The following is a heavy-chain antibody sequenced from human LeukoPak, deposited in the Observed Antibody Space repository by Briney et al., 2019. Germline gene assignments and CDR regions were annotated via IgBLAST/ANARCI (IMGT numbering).Heavy chain of an antibody. V-gene: IGHV1-2*06. Sequence: GASVKVSCTASGYTFTAYYMHWVRQAPRQGLEWMGRINPDRGGTNYAQKFQGRVTMTRDKSISTAYMEPTSLRSDDTAVYYCARGPYDYVWGNYRYTGDAFDIRGHGTVVTVSP. CDR2: INPDRGGT. CDR3: ARGPYDYVWGNYRYTGDAFDI. J-gene: IGHJ3*02. D-gene: IGHD3-16*02. CDR1: GYTFTAYY.